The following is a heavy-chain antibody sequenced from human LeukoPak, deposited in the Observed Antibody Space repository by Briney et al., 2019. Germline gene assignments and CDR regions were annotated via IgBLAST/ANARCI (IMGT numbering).Heavy chain of an antibody. Sequence: KSSETLSLTCTVSGGSISSYYWSWIRQPPGKGLEWIGSIYYSGSTYYNPSLKSRVTISVDTSKNQFSLKLSSVTAADTAVYYCARGWDYYDSCGYYSSFDYWGQGTLVTVSS. CDR1: GGSISSYY. V-gene: IGHV4-59*12. J-gene: IGHJ4*02. CDR3: ARGWDYYDSCGYYSSFDY. D-gene: IGHD3-22*01. CDR2: IYYSGST.